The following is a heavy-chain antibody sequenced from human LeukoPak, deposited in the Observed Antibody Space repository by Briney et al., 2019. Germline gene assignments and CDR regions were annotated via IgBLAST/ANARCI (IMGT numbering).Heavy chain of an antibody. CDR3: ARDPTAVDTGY. CDR1: GFTVSSNY. D-gene: IGHD5-18*01. CDR2: IYSGGST. V-gene: IGHV3-53*01. Sequence: GGSLRLSCAASGFTVSSNYMSLVRQAPGKGLEWVSVIYSGGSTYCADSVKGRFTISRDNSKNTLYLQMNSLRAEDTAVYYCARDPTAVDTGYWGQGTLVTVSS. J-gene: IGHJ4*02.